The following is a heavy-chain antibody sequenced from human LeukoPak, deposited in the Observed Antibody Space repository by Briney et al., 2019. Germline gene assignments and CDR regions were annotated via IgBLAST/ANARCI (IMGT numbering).Heavy chain of an antibody. CDR1: GGSISTYY. CDR2: IYYSGST. CDR3: ATGFVSYYFDY. D-gene: IGHD3-10*01. V-gene: IGHV4-59*01. Sequence: SETLSLTCLVSGGSISTYYCTWIRQPPGKGLEWIGYIYYSGSTDYNPSLKSRVTTSLDTSKNQFSLKLSSVTAADTAVYYCATGFVSYYFDYWGQGTLVTVSS. J-gene: IGHJ4*02.